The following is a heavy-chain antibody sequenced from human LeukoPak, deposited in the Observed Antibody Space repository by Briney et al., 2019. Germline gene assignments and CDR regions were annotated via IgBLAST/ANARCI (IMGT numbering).Heavy chain of an antibody. Sequence: GGSLRLSCAASGFTFSYYGMHWVRQAPGKGLEWVAFIRYDGSNKYYADSVKGRFTISRDTSQNELYLQMNSLRVDDSAIYYCAKDHSADGWPTFEYWGRGTLVTVSS. V-gene: IGHV3-30*02. CDR1: GFTFSYYG. CDR3: AKDHSADGWPTFEY. J-gene: IGHJ4*02. D-gene: IGHD5-24*01. CDR2: IRYDGSNK.